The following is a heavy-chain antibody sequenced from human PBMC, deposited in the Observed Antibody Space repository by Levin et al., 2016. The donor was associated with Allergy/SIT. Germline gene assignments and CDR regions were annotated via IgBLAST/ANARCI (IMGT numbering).Heavy chain of an antibody. J-gene: IGHJ5*02. D-gene: IGHD4-17*01. Sequence: SETLSLTCTVSDASISPYYWSWIRQPPGKGLEWIGYIYYSGSTNYNPSLKSRVTISVDTSKNQFSLKLTSVTAADTAVYYCARGRGDYVLSWGQGILVTVSS. CDR3: ARGRGDYVLS. CDR2: IYYSGST. V-gene: IGHV4-59*01. CDR1: DASISPYY.